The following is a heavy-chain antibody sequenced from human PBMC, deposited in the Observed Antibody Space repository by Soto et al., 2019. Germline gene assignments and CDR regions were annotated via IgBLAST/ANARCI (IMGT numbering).Heavy chain of an antibody. V-gene: IGHV3-30-3*01. CDR1: GFTFSSYA. D-gene: IGHD3-10*01. CDR2: ISYDGSNK. Sequence: QSGGSLRLSCAASGFTFSSYAMHWVRQAPGKGLEWVAVISYDGSNKYYADSVKGRFTISRDNSKNTLYLQMNSLRAEDTAVYYCARDVVWGSRGSGSYYYYYYYGMDVWGQGTTVTVSS. CDR3: ARDVVWGSRGSGSYYYYYYYGMDV. J-gene: IGHJ6*02.